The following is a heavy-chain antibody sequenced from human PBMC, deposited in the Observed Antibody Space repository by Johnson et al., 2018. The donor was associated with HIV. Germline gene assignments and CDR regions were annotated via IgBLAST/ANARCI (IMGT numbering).Heavy chain of an antibody. CDR2: VSSSGGST. J-gene: IGHJ3*02. CDR1: GFTFSIYA. V-gene: IGHV3-23*04. Sequence: VQLVESGGVVVQPGGSLRLSCSASGFTFSIYAMSWVRQAPGKGLEWVSTVSSSGGSTYYADSVKGRFTISRDSSKNTLYLQMNSLRAEDTALYYCARDRAGVDIWGQGTMVTVSS. CDR3: ARDRAGVDI. D-gene: IGHD6-19*01.